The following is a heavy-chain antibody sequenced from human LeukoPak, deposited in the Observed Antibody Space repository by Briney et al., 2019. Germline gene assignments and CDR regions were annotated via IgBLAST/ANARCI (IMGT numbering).Heavy chain of an antibody. CDR3: ARKDGDY. V-gene: IGHV4-4*07. CDR1: GASISAFH. Sequence: PETLSLTCTVSGASISAFHWTWFRQPAGKTLEWIGLIYSSGSTLSNPSLKTRVAMSLDLTKNQLSLRLTFLTAADTAMYYCARKDGDYWGQGTSVTVSS. J-gene: IGHJ4*02. CDR2: IYSSGST.